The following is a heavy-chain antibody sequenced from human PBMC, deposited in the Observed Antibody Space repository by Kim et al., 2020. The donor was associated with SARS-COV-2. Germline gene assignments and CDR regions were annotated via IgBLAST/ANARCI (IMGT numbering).Heavy chain of an antibody. Sequence: GGSLRLSCTASGFTFSPFAMHWVRQAPGKGLEWVAVIRADGSKKYYAESAKDRFSVSRDNSKNTLYLQMNSLRAEDTAIYYCARNSGLANMIGDVWGQGTMVTVSS. V-gene: IGHV3-33*08. J-gene: IGHJ3*01. CDR1: GFTFSPFA. CDR3: ARNSGLANMIGDV. D-gene: IGHD3-10*01. CDR2: IRADGSKK.